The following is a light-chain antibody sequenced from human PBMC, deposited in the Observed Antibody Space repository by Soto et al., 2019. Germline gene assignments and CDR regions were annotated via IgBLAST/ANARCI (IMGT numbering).Light chain of an antibody. CDR3: QQYNNWPLT. J-gene: IGKJ5*01. Sequence: EIVLTQSPGTLSLSPGERVTLSCRASQSVSSNYLTWYQQKHGQAPRRLIFGASIRATGIPDRFSGSGSGTDFTLTISRLEPEDFAVYYCQQYNNWPLTFGQGTRLEIK. V-gene: IGKV3-20*01. CDR1: QSVSSNY. CDR2: GAS.